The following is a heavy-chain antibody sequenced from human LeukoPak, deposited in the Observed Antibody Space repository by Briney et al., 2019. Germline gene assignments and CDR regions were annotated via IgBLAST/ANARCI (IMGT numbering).Heavy chain of an antibody. CDR1: GFNFGYYV. Sequence: PGRSLRLSCTGSGFNFGYYVMGWVRQAPRKGLEWVTFIRNKTYGGRAEYAASVKGRFVVSRTDSKSVAFLQLNSLKTEDTAVYFCARGHHDSSASYVSDYFYYTDVWGKGTTVTVSS. J-gene: IGHJ6*03. CDR2: IRNKTYGGRA. CDR3: ARGHHDSSASYVSDYFYYTDV. D-gene: IGHD3-22*01. V-gene: IGHV3-49*02.